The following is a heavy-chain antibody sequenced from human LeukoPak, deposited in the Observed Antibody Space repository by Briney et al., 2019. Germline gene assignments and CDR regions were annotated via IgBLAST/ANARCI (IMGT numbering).Heavy chain of an antibody. CDR3: AKDLGSAITSALVLDV. CDR2: ITWNRDNI. D-gene: IGHD2-15*01. CDR1: GFTFDDYA. Sequence: GGSLRLSCAASGFTFDDYAMHWVRQAPGKGLEWVSGITWNRDNIGYGDPVKGRFTISRDNVKNALYLQMNSLRPEDTALYYCAKDLGSAITSALVLDVWGQGTTVIVSS. J-gene: IGHJ6*02. V-gene: IGHV3-9*01.